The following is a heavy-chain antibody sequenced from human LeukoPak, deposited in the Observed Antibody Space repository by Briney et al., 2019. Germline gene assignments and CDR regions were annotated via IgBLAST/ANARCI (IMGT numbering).Heavy chain of an antibody. CDR1: GYTFTGYY. D-gene: IGHD3-22*01. CDR2: INPNSGGT. V-gene: IGHV1-2*02. J-gene: IGHJ1*01. CDR3: ARGYDSSGYYQLLYFQH. Sequence: ASVKVSCKASGYTFTGYYMHWVRQAPGQGLEWMGWINPNSGGTNYAQKFQGRVTMTRDTSISTAYMELSRLRSDDTAVCYCARGYDSSGYYQLLYFQHWGQGTLVTVSS.